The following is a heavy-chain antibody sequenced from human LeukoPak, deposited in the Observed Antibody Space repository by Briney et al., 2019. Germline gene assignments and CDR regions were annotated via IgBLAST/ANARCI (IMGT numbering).Heavy chain of an antibody. CDR3: AGQSRLGYCSGGSCYSQPFDP. J-gene: IGHJ5*02. V-gene: IGHV3-30*02. D-gene: IGHD2-15*01. CDR2: IRSDGSNE. CDR1: GFTFSTYG. Sequence: GSLRLSCAASGFTFSTYGIHWVRQAPGKGLEWVAFIRSDGSNEYYADSVKGRFTISRDNSKNTLFLQMNSLRAEDTAVYYCAGQSRLGYCSGGSCYSQPFDPWGQGTLVTVSS.